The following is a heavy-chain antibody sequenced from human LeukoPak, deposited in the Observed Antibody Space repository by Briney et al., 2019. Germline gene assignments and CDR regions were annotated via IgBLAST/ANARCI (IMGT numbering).Heavy chain of an antibody. V-gene: IGHV4-30-2*01. Sequence: PSETLSLTCAVYGGSISSGGYSWSWIRQPPGKGLEWIGYIYHSGSTYYNPSLKSRVPISVDRSKNQFSLKLSSVTAADTAVYYCARAAAGTGWWFDPWGQGTLVTVSS. CDR1: GGSISSGGYS. J-gene: IGHJ5*02. CDR3: ARAAAGTGWWFDP. CDR2: IYHSGST. D-gene: IGHD6-13*01.